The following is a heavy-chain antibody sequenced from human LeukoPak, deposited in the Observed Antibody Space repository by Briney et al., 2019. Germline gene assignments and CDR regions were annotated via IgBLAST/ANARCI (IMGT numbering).Heavy chain of an antibody. D-gene: IGHD3-10*01. CDR3: ARLPRITMVRGGSYDY. CDR1: GGSISSSSYY. CDR2: IYYSGST. Sequence: SETLSLTCTVSGGSISSSSYYRGWIRQPPGKGLEWIGSIYYSGSTYYNPSLKSRVTISVDTSKNQFSLKLSSVTAADTAVYYCARLPRITMVRGGSYDYWGQGTLVTVSS. J-gene: IGHJ4*02. V-gene: IGHV4-39*07.